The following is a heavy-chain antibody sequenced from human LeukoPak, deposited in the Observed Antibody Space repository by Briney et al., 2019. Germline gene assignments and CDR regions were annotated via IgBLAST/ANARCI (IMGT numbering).Heavy chain of an antibody. CDR2: ISYDGMTI. CDR1: ELSFFSTYA. CDR3: AGAKESYYGKSGYFPLNY. V-gene: IGHV3-30*04. Sequence: GGSLRLSCAASELSFFSTYAMHWVRQAPGKGLEWVAVISYDGMTIHYADSVKGRFTISRDNSKNTLYLQMNSLRPEDTAMYYCAGAKESYYGKSGYFPLNYWGQGTLVTVSS. J-gene: IGHJ4*02. D-gene: IGHD3-22*01.